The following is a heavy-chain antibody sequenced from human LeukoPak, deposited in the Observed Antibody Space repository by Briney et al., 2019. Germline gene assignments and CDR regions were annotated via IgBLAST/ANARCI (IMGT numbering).Heavy chain of an antibody. D-gene: IGHD1-26*01. J-gene: IGHJ4*02. V-gene: IGHV4-59*01. CDR2: IYYSGST. CDR1: GGSISSYY. Sequence: SETLSLTCTVSGGSISSYYWSWIRQPPGKGLEWIGYIYYSGSTNYNPSLKSRVTISVDTSKNQFSLKLSSVTAADTAVYYCARARVFNWELLPHYFDYWGQGTLVTVSS. CDR3: ARARVFNWELLPHYFDY.